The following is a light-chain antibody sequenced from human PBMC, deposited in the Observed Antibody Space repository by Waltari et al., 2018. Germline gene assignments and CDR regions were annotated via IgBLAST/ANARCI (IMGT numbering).Light chain of an antibody. V-gene: IGLV3-25*03. CDR2: KDS. Sequence: SSALTQAPSVAVSPGQTARIPCSGDGLSKPSAYGYQQQPGHAPVLMMYKDSERSPGFPERCSGSSSGTTVTLTISGVQAEDEADYYCQSADSSGPIVVFGGGTKVTVL. CDR1: GLSKPS. CDR3: QSADSSGPIVV. J-gene: IGLJ2*01.